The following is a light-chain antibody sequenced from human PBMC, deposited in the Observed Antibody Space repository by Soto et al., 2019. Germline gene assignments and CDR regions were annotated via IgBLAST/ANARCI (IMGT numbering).Light chain of an antibody. CDR1: SSNIGNNY. V-gene: IGLV1-51*01. CDR2: DNN. CDR3: GTWDTNLSAVV. J-gene: IGLJ2*01. Sequence: QSVLTQPPSVSAAPGQTVTISCSGSSSNIGNNYVSWYQHLPGTAPKLLIYDNNERPSGIPDRFSGSKSGTSATLGITGLQTGDEADYYCGTWDTNLSAVVFGGGTKLTVL.